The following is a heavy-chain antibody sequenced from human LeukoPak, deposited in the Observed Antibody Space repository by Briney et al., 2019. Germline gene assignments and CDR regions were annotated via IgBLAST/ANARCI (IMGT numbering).Heavy chain of an antibody. V-gene: IGHV1-69*13. J-gene: IGHJ6*03. Sequence: SVKVSCKASGGTFSSYAISWVRQAPGQGLEWMGGIIPIFGTANYAQKFQGRVTITADESTSTAYMELSSLRSEDTAVYYCARGSGTVVAATLAVAGTVGYYYMDVWGKGTTVTISS. D-gene: IGHD2-15*01. CDR1: GGTFSSYA. CDR3: ARGSGTVVAATLAVAGTVGYYYMDV. CDR2: IIPIFGTA.